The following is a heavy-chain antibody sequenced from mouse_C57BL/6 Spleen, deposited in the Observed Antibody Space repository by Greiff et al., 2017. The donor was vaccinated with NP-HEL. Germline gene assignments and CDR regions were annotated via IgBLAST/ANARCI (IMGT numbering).Heavy chain of an antibody. CDR2: IYPGDGDT. CDR3: AKFIRDYYYFDY. CDR1: GYAFSSSW. V-gene: IGHV1-82*01. Sequence: QVQLQQSGPELVKPGASVKISCKASGYAFSSSWMNWVKQRPGKGLEWIGRIYPGDGDTNYNGKFKGKATLTADKSSSTAYMQLSSLTSEDSAVYFCAKFIRDYYYFDYWGQGTTLTVSS. D-gene: IGHD1-1*01. J-gene: IGHJ2*01.